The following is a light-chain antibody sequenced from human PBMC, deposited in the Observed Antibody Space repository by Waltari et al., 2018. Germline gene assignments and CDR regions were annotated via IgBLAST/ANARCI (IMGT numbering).Light chain of an antibody. CDR2: GVN. Sequence: QFALTQPASLSGTPGQSIVISCTGSRAHVGGSNSVCWYQQPPGKAPKVLIFGVNSRPSGVDYRFSGSKSGNTASLTISGLQPEDEANYYCSCLTKGNTWIFGGGTELTVL. J-gene: IGLJ3*02. CDR3: SCLTKGNTWI. CDR1: RAHVGGSNS. V-gene: IGLV2-14*03.